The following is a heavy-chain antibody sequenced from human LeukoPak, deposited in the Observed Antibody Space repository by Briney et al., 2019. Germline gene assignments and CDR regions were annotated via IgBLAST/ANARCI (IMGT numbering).Heavy chain of an antibody. CDR2: IYYSGST. CDR3: ARASIGYYYDSSGSEYNWFDP. D-gene: IGHD3-22*01. CDR1: GGSISSGDYY. J-gene: IGHJ5*02. V-gene: IGHV4-30-4*08. Sequence: SQTLSLTCTVSGGSISSGDYYWSWIRQPPGKSLEWIGYIYYSGSTYYNPSLKSRVTISVDTSKNQFSLKLSSVTAADTAVYYCARASIGYYYDSSGSEYNWFDPWGQGTLVTVSS.